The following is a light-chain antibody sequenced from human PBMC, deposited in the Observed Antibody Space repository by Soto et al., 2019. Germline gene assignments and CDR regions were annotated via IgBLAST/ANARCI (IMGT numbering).Light chain of an antibody. CDR3: QQYGSSPLT. CDR2: RAS. J-gene: IGKJ4*01. V-gene: IGKV3-20*01. Sequence: DIVLTQSPGTLSLSPGERATLSCRASQSVSSNYLAWYQQTRGQTPKPTKYRASTRATGIPDRFSGSGSGTDFTLTISRLEAEDFEVDDCQQYGSSPLTFGEGTKVDIK. CDR1: QSVSSNY.